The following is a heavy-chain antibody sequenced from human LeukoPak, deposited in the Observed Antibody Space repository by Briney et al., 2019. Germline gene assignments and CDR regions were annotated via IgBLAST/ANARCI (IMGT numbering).Heavy chain of an antibody. CDR2: INGDGSST. Sequence: GGSLRLSCTASGSTFNIYWMHWVRQAPGKGLVWVSRINGDGSSTTYADSVKGRFTISRDNAKNTLYLQMRSLRAEDTAVYYCAAGLLPFDYWGQGTLVTVSS. CDR1: GSTFNIYW. CDR3: AAGLLPFDY. V-gene: IGHV3-74*01. J-gene: IGHJ4*02. D-gene: IGHD3-22*01.